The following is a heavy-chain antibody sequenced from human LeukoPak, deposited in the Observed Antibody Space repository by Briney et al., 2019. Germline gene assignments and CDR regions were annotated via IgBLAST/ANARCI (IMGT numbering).Heavy chain of an antibody. CDR3: AREYVVVTAHFDY. J-gene: IGHJ4*02. Sequence: PSETLSLTCTVSGGSISSYYWSWIRQPPGKGLEWIGYIYYSGSTNYNPSLKSRVTISVDTSKNQFSLKLSSLRSEDTAVYYCAREYVVVTAHFDYWGQGTLVTVSS. V-gene: IGHV4-59*01. CDR1: GGSISSYY. D-gene: IGHD2-21*02. CDR2: IYYSGST.